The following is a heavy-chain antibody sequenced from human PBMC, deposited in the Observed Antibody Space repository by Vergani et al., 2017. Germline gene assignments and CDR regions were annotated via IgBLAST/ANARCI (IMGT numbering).Heavy chain of an antibody. CDR2: VNPEGTNT. CDR1: GFTFSRHW. Sequence: EVQLVESGGGLVQPGGSLRLSCAASGFTFSRHWMHWVRQAPGKGLVWVSRVNPEGTNTPYADSVKGRFTIFGDNAKNMMYLQLNSLRDEDTAVYYCARDVRIDAEVTELDYWGQGTLVTVSS. J-gene: IGHJ4*02. V-gene: IGHV3-74*01. CDR3: ARDVRIDAEVTELDY. D-gene: IGHD1-14*01.